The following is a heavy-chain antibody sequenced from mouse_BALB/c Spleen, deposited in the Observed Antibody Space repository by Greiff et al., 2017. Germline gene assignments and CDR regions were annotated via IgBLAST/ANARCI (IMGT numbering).Heavy chain of an antibody. CDR1: GFTFSSYT. Sequence: EVQGVESGGGLVKPGGSLKLSCAASGFTFSSYTMSWVRQTPEKRLEWVATISSGGSYTYYPDSVKGRFTISRDNAKNTLYLQMSSLKSEDTAMYYCTRDRGPNYAMDYWGQGTSVTVSS. D-gene: IGHD3-3*01. J-gene: IGHJ4*01. CDR3: TRDRGPNYAMDY. V-gene: IGHV5-6-4*01. CDR2: ISSGGSYT.